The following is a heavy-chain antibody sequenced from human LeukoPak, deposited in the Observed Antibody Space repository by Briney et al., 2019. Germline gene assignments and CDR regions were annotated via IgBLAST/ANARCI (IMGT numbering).Heavy chain of an antibody. J-gene: IGHJ3*02. V-gene: IGHV4-34*01. CDR3: ASILTGYLYAFDI. CDR1: GGSFSGYY. CDR2: INHSGST. Sequence: PSETLSLTCAVYGGSFSGYYWSWIRQPPGKGLEWIGEINHSGSTNYNPSLKSRVTISVDTSKNQFSLKLSSVTAADTAVYYCASILTGYLYAFDIWGQGTMVTVSS. D-gene: IGHD3-9*01.